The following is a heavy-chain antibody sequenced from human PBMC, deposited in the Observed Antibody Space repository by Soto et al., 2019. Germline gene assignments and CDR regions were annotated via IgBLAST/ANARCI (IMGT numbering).Heavy chain of an antibody. V-gene: IGHV3-23*01. D-gene: IGHD3-16*01. CDR1: GFPFSACA. CDR3: AKGGFWVHCGLDV. J-gene: IGHJ6*02. Sequence: EVQLLESGGGLVQPGGSLRLSCAASGFPFSACAMNWVRQAPGKGLEWVSAISASGETTFYADSVKGRFTISRDNSKNTVYMQINELRAEDTAVYYCAKGGFWVHCGLDVWGQGTTVTVSS. CDR2: ISASGETT.